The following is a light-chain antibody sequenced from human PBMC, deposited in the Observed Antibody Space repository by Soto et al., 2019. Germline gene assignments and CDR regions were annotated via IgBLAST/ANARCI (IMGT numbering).Light chain of an antibody. CDR1: QSVSSS. Sequence: EIVMTQSPATLSVSPGERVSLSCRASQSVSSSVAWYQQKPGQAPRLLIYAASNRATDVPARFSGSGSGTEFTPTISSLQSEDFAVYYCQQCGNWPPFTFGQGTKLEMK. J-gene: IGKJ2*01. CDR2: AAS. V-gene: IGKV3-15*01. CDR3: QQCGNWPPFT.